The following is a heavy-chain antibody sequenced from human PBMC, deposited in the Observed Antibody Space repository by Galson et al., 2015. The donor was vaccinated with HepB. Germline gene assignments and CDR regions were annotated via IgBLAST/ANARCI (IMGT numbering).Heavy chain of an antibody. CDR3: AKSNWNDGLDFDY. CDR2: ISYDGSNK. Sequence: SLRLSCAASGFTFSSYGMHWVRQAPGKGLEWVAVISYDGSNKYYADSVKGRFTISRDNSKNTLYLQMNSLRAEDTAVYYCAKSNWNDGLDFDYWGQGTLVTVSS. D-gene: IGHD1-1*01. V-gene: IGHV3-30*18. J-gene: IGHJ4*02. CDR1: GFTFSSYG.